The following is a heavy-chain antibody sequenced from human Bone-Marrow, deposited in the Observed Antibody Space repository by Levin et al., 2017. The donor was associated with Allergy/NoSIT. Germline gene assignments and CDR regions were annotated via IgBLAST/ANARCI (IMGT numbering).Heavy chain of an antibody. V-gene: IGHV3-74*01. D-gene: IGHD3-22*01. Sequence: GESLRISCAASGFTFSHYWMHWVRQIPGKGLVWVSRINSDATSTSYADSVKGRFSISRDNAKNTVYLQMNSLRAEDTAVYFCARVGRYDTNNFYRWWGAFDIWGQGTMVTVSS. CDR1: GFTFSHYW. CDR2: INSDATST. J-gene: IGHJ3*02. CDR3: ARVGRYDTNNFYRWWGAFDI.